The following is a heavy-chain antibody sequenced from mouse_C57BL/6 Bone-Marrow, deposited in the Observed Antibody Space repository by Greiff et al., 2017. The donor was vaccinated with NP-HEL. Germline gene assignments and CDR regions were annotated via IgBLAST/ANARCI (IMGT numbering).Heavy chain of an antibody. D-gene: IGHD1-1*01. CDR1: GYTFTDHT. Sequence: QVQLKESDAELVKPGASVKISCKGSGYTFTDHTIHWMKQRPEKGLEWIGYIYPRDGSTKYNEKFKGKATLTADKSSSTAYMQLNSLTSEDSAVYFCARPYYGSAWFAYWGQGTLVTVSA. V-gene: IGHV1-78*01. J-gene: IGHJ3*01. CDR3: ARPYYGSAWFAY. CDR2: IYPRDGST.